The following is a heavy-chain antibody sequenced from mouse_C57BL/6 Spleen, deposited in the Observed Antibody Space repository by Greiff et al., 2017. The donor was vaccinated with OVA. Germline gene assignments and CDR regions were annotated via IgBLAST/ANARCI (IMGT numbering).Heavy chain of an antibody. Sequence: QVQLQQPGAELVKPGASVKLSCKASGYTFTSYWMHWVKQRPGQGLEWIGMIHPNSGSTNYNEKFKSKATLTVDKSSSTAYMQLSSLTSEDSAVYYCARSTDGYDIAYWGQGTLVTVSA. D-gene: IGHD2-2*01. CDR3: ARSTDGYDIAY. J-gene: IGHJ3*01. CDR1: GYTFTSYW. CDR2: IHPNSGST. V-gene: IGHV1-64*01.